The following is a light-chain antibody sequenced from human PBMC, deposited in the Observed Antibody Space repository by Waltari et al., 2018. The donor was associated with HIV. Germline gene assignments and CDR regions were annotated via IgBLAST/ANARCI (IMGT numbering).Light chain of an antibody. Sequence: QSALTQPPSAPGSPGQSVTISCNGTSSDVGGNNYVSWYQQSPGKAPRLMIYEVYKRPSGVPHRFSGSKSGNTASLTVSGLQAEDEANYYCSSYAGINTYVLFGGGTKLTVL. V-gene: IGLV2-8*01. CDR1: SSDVGGNNY. J-gene: IGLJ2*01. CDR2: EVY. CDR3: SSYAGINTYVL.